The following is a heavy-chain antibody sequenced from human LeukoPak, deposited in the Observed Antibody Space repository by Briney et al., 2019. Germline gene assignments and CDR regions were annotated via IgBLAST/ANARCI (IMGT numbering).Heavy chain of an antibody. CDR3: ARWGAIVYYYYYGMDV. D-gene: IGHD3-16*01. J-gene: IGHJ6*02. Sequence: SETLSLTCTVSGGSISSDDYYWSWIRQPPGKGLEWIGYIYYSGSTYYNPSLKSRVTISVDTSKNQFSLKLSSVTAADTAVYYCARWGAIVYYYYYGMDVWGQGTTVTVSS. CDR2: IYYSGST. V-gene: IGHV4-30-4*01. CDR1: GGSISSDDYY.